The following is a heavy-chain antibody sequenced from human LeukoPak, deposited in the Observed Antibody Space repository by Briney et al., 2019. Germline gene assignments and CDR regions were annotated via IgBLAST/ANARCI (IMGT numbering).Heavy chain of an antibody. J-gene: IGHJ1*01. V-gene: IGHV3-23*01. CDR3: AKDPGYSSSRPILFQH. CDR1: GFTFSSCA. Sequence: PGGSLRLSCAASGFTFSSCAMSWVRQAPGKGLELVSAISGSGGGTYYADSVKGRFTISRDNSKNTLYLQMNSLRAEDTAVYYCAKDPGYSSSRPILFQHWGQGTLVTVSS. D-gene: IGHD6-13*01. CDR2: ISGSGGGT.